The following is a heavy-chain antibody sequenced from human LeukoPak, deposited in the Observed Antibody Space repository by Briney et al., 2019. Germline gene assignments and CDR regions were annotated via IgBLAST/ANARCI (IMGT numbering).Heavy chain of an antibody. V-gene: IGHV3-30*18. CDR3: AKAAYCTTTSCHFSGYAQRPLDS. J-gene: IGHJ4*02. Sequence: GGSLRLSCSGSGFAFSGFAMGWVRQAPGKGLEWVAGISSDGNNKDYSDSVKGRFTISRDNSKNTLYLQMNSLRAEDTAVYYCAKAAYCTTTSCHFSGYAQRPLDSWGQGTLVTVSS. CDR1: GFAFSGFA. D-gene: IGHD2-2*01. CDR2: ISSDGNNK.